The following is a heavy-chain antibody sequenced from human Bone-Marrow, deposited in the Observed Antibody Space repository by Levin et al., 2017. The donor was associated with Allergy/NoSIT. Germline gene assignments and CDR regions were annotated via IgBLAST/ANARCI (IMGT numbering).Heavy chain of an antibody. V-gene: IGHV3-30-3*01. Sequence: GGSLRLSCAASGFTFSSYAMHWVRQAPGKGLEWVAVISYDGSNKYYADSVKGRFTISRDNSKNTLYLQMNSLRAEDTAVYYCARDLDPRITMIVVVIDYGMDVWGQGTTVTVSS. J-gene: IGHJ6*02. CDR2: ISYDGSNK. D-gene: IGHD3-22*01. CDR3: ARDLDPRITMIVVVIDYGMDV. CDR1: GFTFSSYA.